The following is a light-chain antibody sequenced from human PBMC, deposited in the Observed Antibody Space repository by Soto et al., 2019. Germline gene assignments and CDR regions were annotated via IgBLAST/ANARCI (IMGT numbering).Light chain of an antibody. V-gene: IGKV1-5*01. J-gene: IGKJ1*01. CDR1: QSISSW. Sequence: DIQMTQSPSTLSATAGDRVTITCRASQSISSWLAWYQHKPGKAPKLLIYDASNLDSGVPSRFSGSGSGTEFSLTIRNLQHDDCATYYCQQYENYWTFGQGTRVEIK. CDR2: DAS. CDR3: QQYENYWT.